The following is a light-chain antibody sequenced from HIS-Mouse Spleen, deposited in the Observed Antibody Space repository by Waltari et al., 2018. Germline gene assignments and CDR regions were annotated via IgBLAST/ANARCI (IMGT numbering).Light chain of an antibody. CDR1: RSDVGSYNL. CDR3: CSYAGSSTYVV. V-gene: IGLV2-23*01. J-gene: IGLJ2*01. CDR2: EGS. Sequence: QSALTQPASVSGSPGQSITISCTATRSDVGSYNLLSCYQQHPGKAPKLMMYEGSKRPSGVSNRFSGSKSGNTASLTISGLQAEDEADYYCCSYAGSSTYVVFGGGTKLTVL.